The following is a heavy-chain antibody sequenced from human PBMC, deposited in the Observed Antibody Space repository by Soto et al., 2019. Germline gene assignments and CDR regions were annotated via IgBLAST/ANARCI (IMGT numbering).Heavy chain of an antibody. CDR3: ARDYYYGSGPWY. Sequence: QVQLVQAGAEVKKPGASVKVSCKASGYTFTSYGISWVRQAPGQGLEWMGWISAYNGNTNYAQKLQGRVTMTTDTSTITAYMKRRSLRYYDTAVYSCARDYYYGSGPWYWGQGNLVTVSS. CDR1: GYTFTSYG. CDR2: ISAYNGNT. D-gene: IGHD3-10*01. V-gene: IGHV1-18*01. J-gene: IGHJ4*02.